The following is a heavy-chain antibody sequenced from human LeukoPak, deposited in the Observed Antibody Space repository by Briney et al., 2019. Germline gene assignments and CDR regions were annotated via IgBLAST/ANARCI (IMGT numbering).Heavy chain of an antibody. CDR1: GFTFSSYA. V-gene: IGHV3-23*01. J-gene: IGHJ4*02. Sequence: PGGSLRLSCAASGFTFSSYAMSWVRQAPGKGLEWVSAISGSGGSTYYADSVKGRFTISRDNSKNTLYLQMNSLRAEDTAVYYCAKGPAHYDSSGYADYWGQGTLVTVSS. CDR3: AKGPAHYDSSGYADY. D-gene: IGHD3-22*01. CDR2: ISGSGGST.